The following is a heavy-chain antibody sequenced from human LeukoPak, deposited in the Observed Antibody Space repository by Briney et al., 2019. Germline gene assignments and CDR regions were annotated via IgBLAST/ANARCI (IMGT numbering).Heavy chain of an antibody. J-gene: IGHJ4*02. D-gene: IGHD1-1*01. V-gene: IGHV4-59*02. CDR3: AGYDGAFDRFDY. CDR1: GGSVSTYY. CDR2: MYYSGST. Sequence: PSETLSLTCTVSGGSVSTYYWSWIRQPPGKGLEWIGYMYYSGSTKYNPSLKSRVTISVDTSKNQFSLKLTSVTSADTAVYYCAGYDGAFDRFDYWGQGTLVTVSS.